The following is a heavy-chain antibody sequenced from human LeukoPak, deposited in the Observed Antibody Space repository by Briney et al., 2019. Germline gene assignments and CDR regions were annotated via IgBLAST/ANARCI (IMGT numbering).Heavy chain of an antibody. D-gene: IGHD6-13*01. J-gene: IGHJ5*02. V-gene: IGHV6-1*01. Sequence: SQTLSLTCAISGDSVSSNSAAWNWIRQSPSRGLEWLGRTYYRSKWYNDYAVSVKSRITINPDTSKSQFSLQLNSVTPEDTAVYYCARDRWVGSSWSSNWFDPWGQGTLVTVSS. CDR3: ARDRWVGSSWSSNWFDP. CDR2: TYYRSKWYN. CDR1: GDSVSSNSAA.